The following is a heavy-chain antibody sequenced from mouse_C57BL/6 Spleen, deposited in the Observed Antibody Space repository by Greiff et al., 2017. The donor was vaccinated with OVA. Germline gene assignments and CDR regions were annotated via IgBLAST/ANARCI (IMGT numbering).Heavy chain of an antibody. CDR3: ADGSSYWYFDV. D-gene: IGHD1-1*01. CDR2: IDPANGNT. J-gene: IGHJ1*03. CDR1: GFNIKNTY. Sequence: EVQRVESVAELVRPGASVKLSCTASGFNIKNTYMHWVKQRPEQGLEWIGRIDPANGNTKYAPKFQGKATITADTSSNTAYLQLSSLKSEDTAIYYCADGSSYWYFDVWGTGTTVTVSS. V-gene: IGHV14-3*01.